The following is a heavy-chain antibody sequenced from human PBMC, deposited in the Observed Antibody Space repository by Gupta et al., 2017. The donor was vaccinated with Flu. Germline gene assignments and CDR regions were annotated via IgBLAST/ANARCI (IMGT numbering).Heavy chain of an antibody. J-gene: IGHJ1*01. V-gene: IGHV3-11*01. D-gene: IGHD2-15*01. CDR2: ISGTESTI. Sequence: SPGKGLEWISYISGTESTIYCAASVKDRITISRDNAKSSLYLQVNDLTADDTAVYYCADTPSSSGAAWFFQHWGQGTPLTVSS. CDR3: ADTPSSSGAAWFFQH.